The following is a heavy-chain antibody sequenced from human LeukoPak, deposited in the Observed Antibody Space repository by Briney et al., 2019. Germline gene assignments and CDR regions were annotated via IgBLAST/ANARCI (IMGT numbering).Heavy chain of an antibody. CDR1: GFTFNNFG. CDR2: IGYEGVHK. V-gene: IGHV3-30*02. J-gene: IGHJ4*02. CDR3: AKDLHGGYSSDY. Sequence: HPGGSLRLSCAASGFTFNNFGMHWVRQAPGKGLEWVSFIGYEGVHKYYADSVKGRFTISKDNSNATLYLQMNSLRPEDTAVYYCAKDLHGGYSSDYWGQGTLVTVFS. D-gene: IGHD4-23*01.